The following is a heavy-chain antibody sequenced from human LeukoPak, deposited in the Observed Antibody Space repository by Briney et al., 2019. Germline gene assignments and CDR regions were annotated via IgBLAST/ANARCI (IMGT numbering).Heavy chain of an antibody. V-gene: IGHV4-30-4*01. Sequence: PSQTLSLTCTVSGGSISSGDYSWSWIRQPPGKGLEWIGYIYYSGSTYYNPSLKSRVTISVDTSKNQFSLKLSSVTAADTAVYYCARHRLQQLVASWFDPWGQRTLVTVSS. CDR3: ARHRLQQLVASWFDP. D-gene: IGHD6-13*01. J-gene: IGHJ5*02. CDR1: GGSISSGDYS. CDR2: IYYSGST.